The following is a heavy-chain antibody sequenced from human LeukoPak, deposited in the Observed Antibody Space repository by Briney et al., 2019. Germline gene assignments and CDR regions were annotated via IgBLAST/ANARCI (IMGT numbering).Heavy chain of an antibody. CDR2: IRYDGSNK. J-gene: IGHJ4*02. D-gene: IGHD2-15*01. V-gene: IGHV3-30*02. Sequence: GGSLRLSCAASGFTFSNYGIHWVRQASGKGLEWVAFIRYDGSNKYYADSVKGRFTISRDNSKNTLHLQMNSLRAEDTAAYYCAKFAQRYCSGGSCHPFDYWGQGTLVTVSS. CDR1: GFTFSNYG. CDR3: AKFAQRYCSGGSCHPFDY.